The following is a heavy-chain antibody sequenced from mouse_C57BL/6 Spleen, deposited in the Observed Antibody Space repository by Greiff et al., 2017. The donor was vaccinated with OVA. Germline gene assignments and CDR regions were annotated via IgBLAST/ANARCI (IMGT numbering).Heavy chain of an antibody. CDR1: GYSITSGYY. Sequence: VQLKESGPGLVKPSQSLSLTCSVTGYSITSGYYWNWIRQFPGNKLEWMGYISYDGSNNYNPSLKNRISITRDTSKNQFFLKLNSVTTEDTATYYCASIWDGAYWGQGTLVTVSA. CDR2: ISYDGSN. J-gene: IGHJ3*01. V-gene: IGHV3-6*01. D-gene: IGHD4-1*01. CDR3: ASIWDGAY.